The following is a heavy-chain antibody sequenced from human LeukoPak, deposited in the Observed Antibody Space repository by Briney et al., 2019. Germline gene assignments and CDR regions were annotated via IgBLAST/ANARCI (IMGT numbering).Heavy chain of an antibody. J-gene: IGHJ4*02. D-gene: IGHD5-18*01. CDR2: IKQDGSEK. Sequence: GGSLRLSCAAPGLTFSSYWMSWVRQAPGKGLEWVANIKQDGSEKYYVDSVKGRFTISRDNAKNSLYLQMNSLRAEDTAVYYCARYDTAMATGGIDYWGQGTLVTVSS. CDR1: GLTFSSYW. CDR3: ARYDTAMATGGIDY. V-gene: IGHV3-7*01.